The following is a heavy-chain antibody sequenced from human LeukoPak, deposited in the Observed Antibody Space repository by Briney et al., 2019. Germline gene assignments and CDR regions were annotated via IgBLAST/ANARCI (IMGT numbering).Heavy chain of an antibody. V-gene: IGHV4-34*01. CDR3: ASSLGYCSGGSCSDAFDI. J-gene: IGHJ3*02. CDR2: INHSGST. D-gene: IGHD2-15*01. Sequence: KPSETLSLTCAVYGGSFSGYYWSWIRQPPGKGLEWIGEINHSGSTNYNPSLKSRVTISVDTSKNQFSLKLSSVTAADTAVYYCASSLGYCSGGSCSDAFDIWGQGTMVTVSS. CDR1: GGSFSGYY.